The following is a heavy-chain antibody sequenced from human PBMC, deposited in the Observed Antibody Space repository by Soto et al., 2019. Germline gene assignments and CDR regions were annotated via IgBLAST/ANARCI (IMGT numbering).Heavy chain of an antibody. CDR2: ISSSSSYI. D-gene: IGHD4-17*01. J-gene: IGHJ4*02. Sequence: GGSLRLSCAASGFTFSSYSMNWVRQAPGKGLEWVSSISSSSSYIYYADSVKGRFTISRDNAKNSLYLHMNSLRAEDTAVYYCARPPTTVTTNHLDYWGQGALVTVSS. V-gene: IGHV3-21*01. CDR1: GFTFSSYS. CDR3: ARPPTTVTTNHLDY.